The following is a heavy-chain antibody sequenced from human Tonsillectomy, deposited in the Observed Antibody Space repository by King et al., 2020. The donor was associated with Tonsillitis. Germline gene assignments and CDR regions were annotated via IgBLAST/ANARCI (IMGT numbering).Heavy chain of an antibody. CDR2: MYYSGNT. Sequence: PLQESGPGLVKPSETLSLNCTVSDGSIRNYYWSWIRQPPGKGLEWIGFMYYSGNTKYNPSLKRRVSISLDTSKNQFSLKLSSVTAADTAVYYCARTPSSVLWGTFDIWGQGAMVTVSS. D-gene: IGHD2-2*01. J-gene: IGHJ3*02. V-gene: IGHV4-59*08. CDR3: ARTPSSVLWGTFDI. CDR1: DGSIRNYY.